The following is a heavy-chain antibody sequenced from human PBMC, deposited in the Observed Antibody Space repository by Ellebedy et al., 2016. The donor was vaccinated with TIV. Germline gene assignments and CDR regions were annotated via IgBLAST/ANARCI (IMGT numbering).Heavy chain of an antibody. CDR1: GGTFSSYA. J-gene: IGHJ4*02. Sequence: SVKVSCXASGGTFSSYAISWVRQAPGQGLEWMGGIIPIFGTANYAQKFQGRVTITADESTSTAYMELSSLRSEDTAVYYCARANYDYVWGSYRWPYYFDYWGQGTLVTVSS. CDR3: ARANYDYVWGSYRWPYYFDY. D-gene: IGHD3-16*02. V-gene: IGHV1-69*13. CDR2: IIPIFGTA.